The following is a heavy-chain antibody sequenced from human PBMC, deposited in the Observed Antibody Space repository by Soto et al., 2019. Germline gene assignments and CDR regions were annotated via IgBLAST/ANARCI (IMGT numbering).Heavy chain of an antibody. CDR3: AREVLTASY. J-gene: IGHJ4*02. Sequence: EIQLVESGGGLVQPGGSLRLSCAASGFTFNSNSMNWVRQAPGKGLEWISYIDSRSGIIYYADSVKGRFTISRDNAKNSLYLQMNSLRDEDTAVYYCAREVLTASYWGQGTLVTVSS. CDR1: GFTFNSNS. CDR2: IDSRSGII. D-gene: IGHD2-8*01. V-gene: IGHV3-48*02.